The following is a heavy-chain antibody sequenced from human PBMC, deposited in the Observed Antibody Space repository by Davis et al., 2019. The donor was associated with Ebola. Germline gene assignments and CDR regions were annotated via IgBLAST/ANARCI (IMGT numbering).Heavy chain of an antibody. CDR1: GYSFNSFW. V-gene: IGHV5-10-1*01. Sequence: GESLKISCKASGYSFNSFWIGWVRQMPGKGLEWMGRIDPSDSYTNYSPSFQGHVTISADKSISTAYLQWSSLKASDTAMYYCARATHFDYWGQGTLVTVSS. J-gene: IGHJ4*02. CDR3: ARATHFDY. CDR2: IDPSDSYT.